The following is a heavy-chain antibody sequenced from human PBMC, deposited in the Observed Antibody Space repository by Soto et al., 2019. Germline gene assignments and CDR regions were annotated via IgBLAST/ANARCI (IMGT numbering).Heavy chain of an antibody. Sequence: ASVKVSCKTSGYTFTNYGINWVRRAPGQGLEWMGWISPYNGDTNYAQKLHGRVTMTTDTSTSTAYMEVRSLRSDDTAVFYCGREAGLMPAALPIDYWGQGTLVTVSS. CDR3: GREAGLMPAALPIDY. CDR2: ISPYNGDT. V-gene: IGHV1-18*01. J-gene: IGHJ4*02. D-gene: IGHD2-2*02. CDR1: GYTFTNYG.